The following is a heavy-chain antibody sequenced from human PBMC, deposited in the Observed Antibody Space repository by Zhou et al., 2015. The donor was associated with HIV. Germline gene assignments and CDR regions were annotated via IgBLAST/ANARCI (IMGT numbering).Heavy chain of an antibody. V-gene: IGHV1-69*17. CDR3: ARSSGNFDYAFDI. D-gene: IGHD3-22*01. CDR1: GGTFSSYA. CDR2: IIPMFDMA. Sequence: QVQLVQSGAEVKKPGSSVKVSCKASGGTFSSYAISWVRQAPGQGLEWMGGIIPMFDMANSAQKFRGRLIITADKSTRTAYMELSSLRYEDAAIYFCARSSGNFDYAFDIWGQGTKIIVSS. J-gene: IGHJ3*02.